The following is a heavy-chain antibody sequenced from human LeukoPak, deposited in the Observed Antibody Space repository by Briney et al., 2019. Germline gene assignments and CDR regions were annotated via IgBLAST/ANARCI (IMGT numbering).Heavy chain of an antibody. CDR2: INPNSGGT. CDR3: AREGRHYYDSSGLDAFDI. D-gene: IGHD3-22*01. J-gene: IGHJ3*02. Sequence: GASVKVSCKASGYTFTGYYMHWVRQAPGQGLEWMGWINPNSGGTNYAQKFQGRVTMTRDTPISTAYMELSRLRSDDTAVYYCAREGRHYYDSSGLDAFDIWGQGTMVTVS. CDR1: GYTFTGYY. V-gene: IGHV1-2*02.